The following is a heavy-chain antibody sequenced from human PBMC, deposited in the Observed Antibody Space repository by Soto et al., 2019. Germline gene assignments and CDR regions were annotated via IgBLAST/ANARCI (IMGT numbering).Heavy chain of an antibody. J-gene: IGHJ6*02. Sequence: QVQLQESGPGLVKPSETLSLTCTVSGGSISSYYWSWIRQPPGKGLEWIGYIYYSGSTNYNPSLKRRVTISVDTSKNQFSLKLSSVTAADTAVYYCARQEGNYYGMDVWGQGTTVTVSS. D-gene: IGHD6-13*01. V-gene: IGHV4-59*01. CDR3: ARQEGNYYGMDV. CDR2: IYYSGST. CDR1: GGSISSYY.